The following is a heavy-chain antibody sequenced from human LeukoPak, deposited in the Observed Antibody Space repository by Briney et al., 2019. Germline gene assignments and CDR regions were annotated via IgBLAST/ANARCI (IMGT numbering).Heavy chain of an antibody. V-gene: IGHV4-59*01. CDR1: GGSIGSYY. J-gene: IGHJ5*02. D-gene: IGHD3-10*01. CDR2: IHDTGST. Sequence: PSETLTHICTVSGGSIGSYYWSWIRQPPGKGLEWIGYIHDTGSTKYNPSLKSRVTISVDTSRNHLSLKMTSVTAADTAVYYCARGRSGWDWFDPWGQGTLLTVSS. CDR3: ARGRSGWDWFDP.